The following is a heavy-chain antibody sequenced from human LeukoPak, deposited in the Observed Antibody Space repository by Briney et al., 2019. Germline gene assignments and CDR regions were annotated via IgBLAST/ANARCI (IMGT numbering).Heavy chain of an antibody. V-gene: IGHV3-30-3*02. CDR2: ISYDGSNK. Sequence: GGSLRLSCAASGFTFSSYAMHWVRQAPGKGLEWVAVISYDGSNKYYADSVKGRFTISRDNSKNTLYLQMNSLRAEDTAVYYCAKSSSSAGQWLAYFDYWGQGTLVTVSS. J-gene: IGHJ4*02. CDR1: GFTFSSYA. CDR3: AKSSSSAGQWLAYFDY. D-gene: IGHD6-19*01.